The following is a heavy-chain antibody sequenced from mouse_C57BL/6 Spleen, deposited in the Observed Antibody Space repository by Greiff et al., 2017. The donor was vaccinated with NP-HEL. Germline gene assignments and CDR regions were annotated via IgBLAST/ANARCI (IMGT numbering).Heavy chain of an antibody. J-gene: IGHJ1*03. D-gene: IGHD1-1*01. CDR1: GYTFTDYE. Sequence: VQLQQSGAELVRPGASVTLSCKASGYTFTDYEMHWVKQTPVHGLEWIGAIDPETGGTAYNQKFKGKAILTADKSSSTAYMELRSLTSEDSAVYYCTREGDGSSFWYFDVWGTGTTVTVSS. V-gene: IGHV1-15*01. CDR2: IDPETGGT. CDR3: TREGDGSSFWYFDV.